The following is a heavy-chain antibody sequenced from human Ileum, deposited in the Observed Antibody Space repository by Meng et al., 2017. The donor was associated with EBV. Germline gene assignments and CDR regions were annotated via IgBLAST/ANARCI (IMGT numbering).Heavy chain of an antibody. Sequence: QVQLRGSGPGLVKPSGTLSLTCAVSGGSISRSDWWSWVRQPPGKGLEWIGETSHSGSTNYSPSLKSRVTISLDKSKNQLSLKLNSVTAADTAVYYCASSDYYRSDYWGQGTLVTVSS. J-gene: IGHJ4*02. CDR2: TSHSGST. CDR1: GGSISRSDW. V-gene: IGHV4-4*02. D-gene: IGHD3-22*01. CDR3: ASSDYYRSDY.